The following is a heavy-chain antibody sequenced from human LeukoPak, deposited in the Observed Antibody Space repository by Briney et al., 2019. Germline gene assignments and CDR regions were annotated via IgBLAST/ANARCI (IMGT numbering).Heavy chain of an antibody. CDR1: GFTFSDYY. J-gene: IGHJ4*02. Sequence: PGGSLRLFCAASGFTFSDYYMTWSRQAPGKGLEWVSYISSSGSTIYYADSVKGRFTISRDNAKNSLYLQMNSLRAEDTAVYYCARRNNWNVDYWGQGTLVTVSS. D-gene: IGHD1-20*01. CDR2: ISSSGSTI. V-gene: IGHV3-11*01. CDR3: ARRNNWNVDY.